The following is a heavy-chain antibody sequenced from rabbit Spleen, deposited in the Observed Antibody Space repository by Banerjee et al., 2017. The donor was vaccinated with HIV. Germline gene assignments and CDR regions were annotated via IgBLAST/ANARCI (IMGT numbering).Heavy chain of an antibody. J-gene: IGHJ4*01. CDR3: ARDLAGAVGWNFDL. CDR1: RFSFSSIDW. CDR2: IDTSDGDT. Sequence: QSLEEYGGGLVKTGGPLTLTCTVSRFSFSSIDWICWVRQAPGKGLEWIACIDTSDGDTDYANWPKGLFTVSKASWTTVTLQMTSLTAADTASYFCARDLAGAVGWNFDLWGPGTLVTVS. D-gene: IGHD4-1*01. V-gene: IGHV1S40*01.